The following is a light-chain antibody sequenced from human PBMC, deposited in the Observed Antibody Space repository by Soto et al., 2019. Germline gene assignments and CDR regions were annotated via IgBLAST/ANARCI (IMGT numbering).Light chain of an antibody. CDR2: AAS. Sequence: DIQMTQSPSSLSASIGDRVTISCRASQDISSSLNWYQHKSGKAPKLLIYAASGLHSGVPSRFSGSGSGTDFTLTISSLQPEDFATYYCQQSYVTPWTFGQGSKV. CDR1: QDISSS. V-gene: IGKV1-39*01. CDR3: QQSYVTPWT. J-gene: IGKJ1*01.